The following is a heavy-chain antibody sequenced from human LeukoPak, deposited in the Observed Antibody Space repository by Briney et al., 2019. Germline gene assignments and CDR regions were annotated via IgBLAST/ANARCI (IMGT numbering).Heavy chain of an antibody. CDR1: GGSISSSTYSTTYY. V-gene: IGHV4-39*01. Sequence: SETLSLTCTVSGGSISSSTYSTTYYWGWIRQPPGKGLEWIGSITYSGTTHYNASLKSQITISVDTSKNQFSLRLSSVTAANTPVYYCARYRGGYFDYWGQGTLVTVSS. J-gene: IGHJ4*02. CDR3: ARYRGGYFDY. CDR2: ITYSGTT. D-gene: IGHD3-16*01.